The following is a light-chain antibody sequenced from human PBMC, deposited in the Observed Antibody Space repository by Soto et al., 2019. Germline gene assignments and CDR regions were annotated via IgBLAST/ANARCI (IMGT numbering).Light chain of an antibody. CDR1: QSVSSN. J-gene: IGKJ1*01. CDR3: QHYGSSPET. CDR2: GAS. Sequence: EIVMTQSPATLSVSPGERATLSCRASQSVSSNLAWYQQKPGQAPRLLIFGASVRATGIPDRFSGSGSGTDFTLTISRLEPEDFAVYYCQHYGSSPETFGQGTKVDIK. V-gene: IGKV3-20*01.